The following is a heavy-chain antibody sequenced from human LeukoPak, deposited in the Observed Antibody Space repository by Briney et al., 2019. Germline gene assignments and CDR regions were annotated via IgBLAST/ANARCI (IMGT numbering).Heavy chain of an antibody. V-gene: IGHV1-2*02. J-gene: IGHJ3*02. CDR2: IKPDSGGT. CDR3: ARRGGTYRNSWYSLYI. D-gene: IGHD6-13*01. Sequence: ASVKVSCKASGYTFTDHYMHWVRQAPGQGLEWMGWIKPDSGGTNYAQKFQGRVTMTRDTSISTAYMELSSLRSDDTALYYCARRGGTYRNSWYSLYIWGQGTMVTVSS. CDR1: GYTFTDHY.